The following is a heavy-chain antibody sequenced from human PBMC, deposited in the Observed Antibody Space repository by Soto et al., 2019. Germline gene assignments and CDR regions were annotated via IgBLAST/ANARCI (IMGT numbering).Heavy chain of an antibody. V-gene: IGHV1-69*13. Sequence: SVKVSCKASGGTFSSYAISWVRQAPGQGLEWMGGIIPIFGTANYAQKFQGRVTITADESTSTAYMELSSLRSEDTAVYYCARSYYYDSSGYYYTTAEYFQHWGQGTLVTVSS. CDR1: GGTFSSYA. D-gene: IGHD3-22*01. J-gene: IGHJ1*01. CDR2: IIPIFGTA. CDR3: ARSYYYDSSGYYYTTAEYFQH.